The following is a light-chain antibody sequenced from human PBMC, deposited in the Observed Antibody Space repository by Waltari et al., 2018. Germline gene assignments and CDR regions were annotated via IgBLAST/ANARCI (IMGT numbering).Light chain of an antibody. Sequence: DFELTQTPLSLSVTPGQAASISCKSSLSLLHGDGKTNLYWYLQKPGQPPQLLIYEVSKRFSGVPERFSGSGSGTDFTRKISRVEAEDVGVYYCMQNKQLPGFGGGTKVEIK. J-gene: IGKJ4*01. CDR1: LSLLHGDGKTN. V-gene: IGKV2D-29*01. CDR3: MQNKQLPG. CDR2: EVS.